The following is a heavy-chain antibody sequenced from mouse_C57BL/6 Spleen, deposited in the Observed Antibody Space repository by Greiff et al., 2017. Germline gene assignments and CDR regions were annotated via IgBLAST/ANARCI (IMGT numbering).Heavy chain of an antibody. CDR3: ARRGITFYFDY. Sequence: EVQRVESGPELVKPGASVKISCKASGYSFTGYYMNWVKQSPEKSLEWIGEINPSTGGTTYNQKFKAKATLTVDKSSSTAYMQLKSLTSEDSAVYYCARRGITFYFDYWGQGTTLTVSS. CDR2: INPSTGGT. CDR1: GYSFTGYY. D-gene: IGHD1-1*01. V-gene: IGHV1-42*01. J-gene: IGHJ2*01.